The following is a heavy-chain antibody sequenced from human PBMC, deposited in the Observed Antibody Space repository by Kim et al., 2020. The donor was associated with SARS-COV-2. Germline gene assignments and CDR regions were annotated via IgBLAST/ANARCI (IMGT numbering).Heavy chain of an antibody. D-gene: IGHD5-18*01. V-gene: IGHV4-39*07. CDR3: ARTYRYFDY. CDR1: GGSISSSSYY. J-gene: IGHJ4*02. Sequence: SETLSLTCTVSGGSISSSSYYWGWIRQPPGKGLEWIGSIYYSGSTYYNPSLKSRVTISVDTSKNQFSLKLSSVTAADTAVYYCARTYRYFDYWGQGTLVTVSS. CDR2: IYYSGST.